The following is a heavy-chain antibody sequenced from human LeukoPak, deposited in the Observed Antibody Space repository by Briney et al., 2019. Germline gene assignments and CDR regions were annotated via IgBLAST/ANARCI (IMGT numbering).Heavy chain of an antibody. D-gene: IGHD1-26*01. Sequence: GRSLRLSCAASGFTFDDYAMHWVRQAPGKGLEWVSGISWNSGSLGYADSVKGRFTISRDNAKNSLYLQMNSLRAEDTALYYCAKLASGSSGDFDYWGQGTLVTVSS. CDR3: AKLASGSSGDFDY. V-gene: IGHV3-9*01. J-gene: IGHJ4*02. CDR1: GFTFDDYA. CDR2: ISWNSGSL.